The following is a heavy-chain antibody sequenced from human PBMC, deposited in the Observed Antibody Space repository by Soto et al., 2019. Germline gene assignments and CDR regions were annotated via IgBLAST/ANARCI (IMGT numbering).Heavy chain of an antibody. CDR2: ISYDGSNK. D-gene: IGHD6-19*01. Sequence: GGSLRLSCAVSGFTFSSYWMSWVRQATGKGLEWVAVISYDGSNKYYADSVTGRFTISRDNSKNTLYLQMNSLRAEDTAVYYCAKSAAVAFIADYYFDYWGQGTLVTVSS. V-gene: IGHV3-30*18. J-gene: IGHJ4*02. CDR3: AKSAAVAFIADYYFDY. CDR1: GFTFSSYW.